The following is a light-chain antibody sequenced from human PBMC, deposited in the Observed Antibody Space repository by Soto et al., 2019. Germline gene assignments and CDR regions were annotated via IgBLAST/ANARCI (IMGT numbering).Light chain of an antibody. J-gene: IGLJ3*02. CDR3: SSYTTTSTLL. CDR2: EVR. V-gene: IGLV2-14*01. CDR1: NRDIGAYNL. Sequence: QSALTQPASVSGSLGQSITISCTGNNRDIGAYNLVSWYQQYPDTAPKLIIYEVRNRPSGVSYRFTGSRSGNTASLTISALQAVDESTFYCSSYTTTSTLLFGGGTKVTVL.